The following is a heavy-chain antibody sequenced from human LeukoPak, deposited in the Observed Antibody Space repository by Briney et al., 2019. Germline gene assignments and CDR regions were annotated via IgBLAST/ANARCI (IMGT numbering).Heavy chain of an antibody. CDR3: SRGHYGPDY. D-gene: IGHD3-16*01. J-gene: IGHJ4*02. Sequence: GGSLRLSCAASGFTFSDSAMTWVRQVPGKGLEWVSGIQRDGSSPTYADSVKGRFTISRDTAKGSVYLQVSILRAEDTAVYYCSRGHYGPDYWGQGTLVTVSS. CDR2: IQRDGSSP. CDR1: GFTFSDSA. V-gene: IGHV3-74*01.